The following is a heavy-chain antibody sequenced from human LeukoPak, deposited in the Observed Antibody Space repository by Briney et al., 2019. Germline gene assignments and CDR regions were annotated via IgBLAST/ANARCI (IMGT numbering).Heavy chain of an antibody. CDR1: GGSVSDYY. D-gene: IGHD3-16*02. V-gene: IGHV4-59*02. Sequence: SETLSLTCTVSGGSVSDYYWSWIRQSPGKGLEWIGYIYYTGTSYNPSLKSRVTISADTSKNQFSLNLSSVTAADTAVYYCARDPRGFYDYVWGSYRHNWFDPWGQGTLVTVSS. CDR3: ARDPRGFYDYVWGSYRHNWFDP. CDR2: IYYTGT. J-gene: IGHJ5*02.